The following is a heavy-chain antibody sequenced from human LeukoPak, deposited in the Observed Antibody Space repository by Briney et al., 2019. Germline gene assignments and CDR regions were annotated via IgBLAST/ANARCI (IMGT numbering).Heavy chain of an antibody. Sequence: GGSLRLSCAASGFTFSSYAMSWVRQAPGKGREWVSAISGSGGSTYYADSVKGRFTISRDNSKNTLYLQMNSLRAEDTAVYYCAKVGSSSQASPLYWGQGTLVTVSS. CDR1: GFTFSSYA. V-gene: IGHV3-23*01. J-gene: IGHJ4*02. CDR3: AKVGSSSQASPLY. CDR2: ISGSGGST. D-gene: IGHD6-13*01.